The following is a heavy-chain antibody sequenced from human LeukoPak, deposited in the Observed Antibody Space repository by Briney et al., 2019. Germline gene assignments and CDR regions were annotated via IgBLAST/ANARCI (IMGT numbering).Heavy chain of an antibody. D-gene: IGHD5-18*01. Sequence: SQTLSLTCAISGDSVSSNSAAWNWIRQSPSRGLEWLGRTYYRSKWYNDYAVSVKSRITINPDTSKNQFSLQLNSVTPEDTAVYYCARGGVRGYSYGYGIDYWGQGTLVTVSS. CDR1: GDSVSSNSAA. J-gene: IGHJ4*02. V-gene: IGHV6-1*01. CDR2: TYYRSKWYN. CDR3: ARGGVRGYSYGYGIDY.